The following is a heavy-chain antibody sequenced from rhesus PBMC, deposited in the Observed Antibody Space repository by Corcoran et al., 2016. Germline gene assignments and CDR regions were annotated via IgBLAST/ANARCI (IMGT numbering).Heavy chain of an antibody. D-gene: IGHD6-31*01. V-gene: IGHV4S10*01. J-gene: IGHJ4*01. CDR3: ARGPYSSGYDY. CDR2: LYGSSTST. CDR1: GGSISDSYR. Sequence: QVQLQESGPGVVKPSETLSLTCAVSGGSISDSYRWSWIRQPPGKGLEWIGYLYGSSTSTNYNPSLKSRVTISKDTSKNQFSLKLSSVTAADTAVYYCARGPYSSGYDYWGQGVLVTVSS.